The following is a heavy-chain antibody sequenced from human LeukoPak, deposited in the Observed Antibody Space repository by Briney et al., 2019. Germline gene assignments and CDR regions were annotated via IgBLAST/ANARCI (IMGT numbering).Heavy chain of an antibody. J-gene: IGHJ3*02. V-gene: IGHV4-59*01. CDR2: IYYSGST. D-gene: IGHD2-15*01. Sequence: SVPLSLTYTVSGRSISRYYWSWTRQPPGKGLEWIAHIYYSGSTKYNPSLKSRVIISVDTSKNLISMGLTSVTGADSAVYYCARVAQHRGTGYDPFDIWGEGAMVTVSS. CDR3: ARVAQHRGTGYDPFDI. CDR1: GRSISRYY.